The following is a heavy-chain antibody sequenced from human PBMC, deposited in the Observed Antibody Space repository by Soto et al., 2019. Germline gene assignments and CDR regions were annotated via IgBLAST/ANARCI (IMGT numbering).Heavy chain of an antibody. Sequence: ASVKVSCKVSGYTLTELSMHWVRQAPGKGLERMGGFDPEDGETIYAQKFQGRVTMTEDTSTDTAYMELSSLRSEDTAVYYCATDTGRYNWNLGAFDIWGQGTMVTVSS. CDR3: ATDTGRYNWNLGAFDI. V-gene: IGHV1-24*01. CDR1: GYTLTELS. CDR2: FDPEDGET. D-gene: IGHD1-20*01. J-gene: IGHJ3*02.